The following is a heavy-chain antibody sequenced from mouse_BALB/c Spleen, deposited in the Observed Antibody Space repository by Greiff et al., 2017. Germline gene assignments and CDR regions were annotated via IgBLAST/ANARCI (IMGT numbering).Heavy chain of an antibody. V-gene: IGHV14-3*02. CDR3: AHYGNWAY. CDR2: IDPANGNT. CDR1: GFTFKDTY. Sequence: VQLQQSGAELVKPGASVKLSCTASGFTFKDTYMHWVKQRPEQGLEWIGRIDPANGNTKYDPKFQGKATITADTSSNTAYLQLSSLTSEDTAVYYCAHYGNWAYWGQGTLVTVSA. J-gene: IGHJ3*01. D-gene: IGHD2-1*01.